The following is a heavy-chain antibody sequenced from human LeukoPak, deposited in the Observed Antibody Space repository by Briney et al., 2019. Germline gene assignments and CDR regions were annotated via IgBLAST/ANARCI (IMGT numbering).Heavy chain of an antibody. CDR1: GFTFTSYA. J-gene: IGHJ4*02. CDR2: SSGSGGSR. D-gene: IGHD6-13*01. CDR3: AKDFKAAAGPFDY. V-gene: IGHV3-23*01. Sequence: GVSLTLSCAASGFTFTSYAMSWVRQAPGKGLEWVSASSGSGGSRYYKNSVKGRFTISRDISKNTLYLQMNSLRAEDTAVYYCAKDFKAAAGPFDYWGQGTLVTVSS.